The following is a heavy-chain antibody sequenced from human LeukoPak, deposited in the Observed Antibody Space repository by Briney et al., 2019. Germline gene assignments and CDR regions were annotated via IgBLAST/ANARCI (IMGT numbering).Heavy chain of an antibody. J-gene: IGHJ3*02. D-gene: IGHD3-22*01. CDR1: GFAFSSYW. CDR2: IKQDGSEK. Sequence: GGSLRLSCAASGFAFSSYWMSWVRQAPGKGLEWVANIKQDGSEKYYVDSVKGRFTISRDNAKNSLYLQMNSLRAEDTAVYYCARDRNGYYYDSSGYYSVPDAFDIWGQGPMVTVSS. CDR3: ARDRNGYYYDSSGYYSVPDAFDI. V-gene: IGHV3-7*01.